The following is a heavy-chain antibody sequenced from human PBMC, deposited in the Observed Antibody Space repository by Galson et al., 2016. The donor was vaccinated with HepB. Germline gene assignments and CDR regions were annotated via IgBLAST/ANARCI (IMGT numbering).Heavy chain of an antibody. CDR3: ARGTAVAGPPFRP. V-gene: IGHV5-51*01. D-gene: IGHD6-19*01. J-gene: IGHJ5*02. CDR1: GYKFATYW. Sequence: QSGAEVKKPGESLKISCKGSGYKFATYWIAWVRQMPGKGLEWMGIIFPADSETTYSPAFQGQVTISADKSINTAYLQWSSLKASDTAMYYCARGTAVAGPPFRPWGQGTLVTVSS. CDR2: IFPADSET.